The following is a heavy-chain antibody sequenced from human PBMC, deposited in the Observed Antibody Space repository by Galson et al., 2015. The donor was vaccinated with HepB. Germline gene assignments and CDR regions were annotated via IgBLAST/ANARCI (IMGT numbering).Heavy chain of an antibody. CDR2: IYYSGST. D-gene: IGHD5-18*01. V-gene: IGHV4-59*01. Sequence: ETLSLTCTVSGGSISSYYWSWIRQPPGKGLEWIGYIYYSGSTNYNPSLKSRVTISVDTSKNQFSLKLSSVTAADPAVYYCARETTQYSYGPNWFDPWGQGTLVTVSS. CDR1: GGSISSYY. CDR3: ARETTQYSYGPNWFDP. J-gene: IGHJ5*02.